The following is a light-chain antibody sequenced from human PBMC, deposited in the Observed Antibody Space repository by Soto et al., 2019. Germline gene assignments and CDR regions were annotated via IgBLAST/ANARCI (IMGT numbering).Light chain of an antibody. V-gene: IGLV1-40*01. CDR1: GSNIGAGYD. Sequence: QSVLTQPPSVSGAPGQRVTIPCTGSGSNIGAGYDVHWYRQLPGTAPKVLIYGNTNRPSGVPDRFSGSKSGSSASLAITGLQAEAEADYYCQSYDNSLSAWVFGGGTKVTVL. CDR2: GNT. CDR3: QSYDNSLSAWV. J-gene: IGLJ3*02.